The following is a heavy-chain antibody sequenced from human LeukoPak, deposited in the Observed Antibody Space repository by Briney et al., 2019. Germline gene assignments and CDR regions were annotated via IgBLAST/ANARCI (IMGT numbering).Heavy chain of an antibody. D-gene: IGHD6-19*01. CDR1: GGTFSSYA. V-gene: IGHV1-69*01. J-gene: IGHJ5*02. CDR2: IIPIFGTA. Sequence: GSSVKASCTASGGTFSSYAISWVRQAPGQGLEWMGGIIPIFGTANYAQKFQGRVTITADESTSTAYMELSSLRSEDTAVYYCAREETWGIAVAGTQLAWFDPWGQGTLVTVSS. CDR3: AREETWGIAVAGTQLAWFDP.